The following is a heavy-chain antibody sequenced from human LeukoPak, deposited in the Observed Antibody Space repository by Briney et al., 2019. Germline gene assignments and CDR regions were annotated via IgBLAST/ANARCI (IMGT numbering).Heavy chain of an antibody. Sequence: GGSLRLSCAASGFTFSSYAMSWVRQAPGKGLEWVSAISGSGGSTYYADSVKGRFTISRDNSKNTLYLQMNSLRAEDTAVYYCAKGPHYYDSSGYLIDYWGQGTLVTVSS. CDR3: AKGPHYYDSSGYLIDY. CDR2: ISGSGGST. J-gene: IGHJ4*02. V-gene: IGHV3-23*01. D-gene: IGHD3-22*01. CDR1: GFTFSSYA.